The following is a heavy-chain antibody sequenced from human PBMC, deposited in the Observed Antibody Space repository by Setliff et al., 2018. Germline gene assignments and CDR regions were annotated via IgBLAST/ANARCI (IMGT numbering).Heavy chain of an antibody. J-gene: IGHJ6*03. V-gene: IGHV1-18*01. D-gene: IGHD5-18*01. Sequence: ASVKVSCKTSGYNFITLGINWVRQAPGQGLEWVGWISPYSGKTDYAQKFQDRVTIITDESTSTAYMELSSLRTEDTAVYYCAREGVDTRSSTDYRYYMDVWGKGTTVTVSS. CDR1: GYNFITLG. CDR2: ISPYSGKT. CDR3: AREGVDTRSSTDYRYYMDV.